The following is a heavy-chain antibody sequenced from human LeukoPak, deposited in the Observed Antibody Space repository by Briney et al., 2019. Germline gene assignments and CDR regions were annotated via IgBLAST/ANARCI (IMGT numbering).Heavy chain of an antibody. J-gene: IGHJ4*02. CDR3: ARTGVWFGELFRFDY. D-gene: IGHD3-10*01. V-gene: IGHV3-20*04. Sequence: PGGSLRLSCAASGFTFDDYGMSWVRQAPGKGLEWVSGINWNGGSTGYADSVKGRFTISRDNAKNSLYLQMNSLRAEDTALYYCARTGVWFGELFRFDYWGQGTLFTVSS. CDR2: INWNGGST. CDR1: GFTFDDYG.